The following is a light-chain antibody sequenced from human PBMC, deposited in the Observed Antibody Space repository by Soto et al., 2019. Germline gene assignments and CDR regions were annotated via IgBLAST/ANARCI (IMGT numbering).Light chain of an antibody. CDR2: GTS. CDR3: QQYDSFSGT. J-gene: IGKJ1*01. CDR1: QSVSSSY. V-gene: IGKV3-20*01. Sequence: EIVLTQSPGTLSLSPGERATLSCRASQSVSSSYLAWYQEKPGQAPRLLIYGTSSRATGIPDRLSGSGSGTDFTLTISRLEPEDFATYYCQQYDSFSGTFGQGTKVEIE.